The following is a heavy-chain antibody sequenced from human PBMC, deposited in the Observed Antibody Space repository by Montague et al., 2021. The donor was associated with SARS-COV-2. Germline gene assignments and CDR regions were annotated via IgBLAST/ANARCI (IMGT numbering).Heavy chain of an antibody. CDR2: IYYSGGI. CDR1: GGSMSDHY. J-gene: IGHJ5*02. CDR3: ARAVSVRRAVNWFDP. Sequence: SETLSLTCTVSGGSMSDHYWFWTRQPPRKGLEWLAYIYYSGGINSNASLKSRVTMSVDTSKNQFSLKLTSVTAADTAVYYCARAVSVRRAVNWFDPWGQGTLVTVSS. D-gene: IGHD3-10*01. V-gene: IGHV4-59*11.